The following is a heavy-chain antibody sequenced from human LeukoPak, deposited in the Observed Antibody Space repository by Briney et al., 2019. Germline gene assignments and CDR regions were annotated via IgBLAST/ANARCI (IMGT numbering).Heavy chain of an antibody. CDR3: ARRGGIAAAGTYDY. CDR1: GGSISSFY. V-gene: IGHV4-59*01. D-gene: IGHD6-13*01. CDR2: IYHSGST. Sequence: SETLSLTCSVSGGSISSFYWNWIRQPPGKGLEWIGNIYHSGSTNYSPSLKSRVTISLDRSKNQFSLKLSSVTAADTAVYYCARRGGIAAAGTYDYWGQGTLVTVSS. J-gene: IGHJ4*02.